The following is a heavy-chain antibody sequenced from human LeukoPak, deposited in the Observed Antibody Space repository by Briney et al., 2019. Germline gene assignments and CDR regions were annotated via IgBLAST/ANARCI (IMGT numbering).Heavy chain of an antibody. J-gene: IGHJ1*01. CDR2: ISACNGNT. V-gene: IGHV1-18*01. CDR3: ARDASQYYYDSSGYPH. Sequence: ASVKVSCKASGYTFTNYGISWVRQAPGQGLEWMGWISACNGNTNYAQNLQGRVTMTTDTSTSTAYMELRSLRSDDTAVYYCARDASQYYYDSSGYPHWGQGTLVTVSS. CDR1: GYTFTNYG. D-gene: IGHD3-22*01.